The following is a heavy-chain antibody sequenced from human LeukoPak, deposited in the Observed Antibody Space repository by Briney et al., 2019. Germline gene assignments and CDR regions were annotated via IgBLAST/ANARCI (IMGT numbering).Heavy chain of an antibody. CDR2: IIPIFGTA. V-gene: IGHV1-69*13. CDR3: ARGTGTTYWFDP. J-gene: IGHJ5*02. Sequence: SVKVSCKASGYTFTSYAMNWVRQAPGQGLEWMGGIIPIFGTANYAQKFQGRVTITADESTSTAYMELSSLRSEDTAVYYCARGTGTTYWFDPWGQGTLVTVSS. CDR1: GYTFTSYA. D-gene: IGHD1-7*01.